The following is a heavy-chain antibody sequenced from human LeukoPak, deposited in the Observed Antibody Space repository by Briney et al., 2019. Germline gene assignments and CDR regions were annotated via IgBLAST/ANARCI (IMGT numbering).Heavy chain of an antibody. V-gene: IGHV3-48*02. Sequence: GGSLRLSCVASGLTVSSYSMNWVRQAPGKGLEWVSYISSSSSTIYYADSVKGRFTISRDNAKNSLDLQMNSLRDEDTAVYYCASLIRKFSGSYYGYWGQGTLVTVSS. CDR3: ASLIRKFSGSYYGY. CDR1: GLTVSSYS. D-gene: IGHD1-26*01. J-gene: IGHJ4*02. CDR2: ISSSSSTI.